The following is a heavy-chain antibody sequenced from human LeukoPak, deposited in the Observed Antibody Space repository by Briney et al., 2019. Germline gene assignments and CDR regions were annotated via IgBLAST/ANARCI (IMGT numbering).Heavy chain of an antibody. CDR1: GFTFSSYS. CDR2: ITSSSSYI. J-gene: IGHJ6*02. V-gene: IGHV3-21*01. Sequence: GGSLRLSCAASGFTFSSYSMNWFRQAPGKGLEWVSSITSSSSYIYYADSLKGRLTISRDNAKKSLYLQMNSLKAEDTAVYYCARVGASYGMDVWGQGTTVTVSS. D-gene: IGHD3-10*01. CDR3: ARVGASYGMDV.